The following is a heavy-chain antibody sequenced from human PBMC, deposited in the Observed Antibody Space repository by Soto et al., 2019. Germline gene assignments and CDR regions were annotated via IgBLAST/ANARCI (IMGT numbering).Heavy chain of an antibody. CDR1: SDSINNSDDY. D-gene: IGHD3-10*01. J-gene: IGHJ5*02. CDR2: IDYSGRT. Sequence: SETLSLTCTVSSDSINNSDDYWAWIRQPPGKGLEWIGSIDYSGRTYYNPSLKSRAIISVDTSRNQFSLKLSSVTAADTAVFFCARARSLWFGELLQTAPHSFDPWGQGTLVT. V-gene: IGHV4-39*01. CDR3: ARARSLWFGELLQTAPHSFDP.